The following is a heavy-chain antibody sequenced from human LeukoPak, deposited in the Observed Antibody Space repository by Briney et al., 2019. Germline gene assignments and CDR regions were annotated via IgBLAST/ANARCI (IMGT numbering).Heavy chain of an antibody. CDR2: VSSDGGTK. CDR3: VSFYETY. J-gene: IGHJ4*02. CDR1: KFTFSNYG. Sequence: PGRSLRLSCTASKFTFSNYGMQWVRQAPGKGLEWVAVVSSDGGTKYYADSVKGRFTISRDNSKNTMYLQMNSLRAEDTAVYYCVSFYETYWGRGTLVTVSS. V-gene: IGHV3-30*03. D-gene: IGHD2/OR15-2a*01.